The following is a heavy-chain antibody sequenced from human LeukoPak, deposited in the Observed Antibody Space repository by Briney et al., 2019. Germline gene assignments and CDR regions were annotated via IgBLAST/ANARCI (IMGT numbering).Heavy chain of an antibody. J-gene: IGHJ4*02. Sequence: GGSLRLSCAASGSTFSSYSMNWVRQAPGKGLEWVSSISSSSSYIYYADSVKGRFTISRDNAKNSLYLQMNSLRAEDTAVYYCARETWIQLWPTSFDYWGQGTLVTVSS. CDR1: GSTFSSYS. V-gene: IGHV3-21*01. D-gene: IGHD5-18*01. CDR2: ISSSSSYI. CDR3: ARETWIQLWPTSFDY.